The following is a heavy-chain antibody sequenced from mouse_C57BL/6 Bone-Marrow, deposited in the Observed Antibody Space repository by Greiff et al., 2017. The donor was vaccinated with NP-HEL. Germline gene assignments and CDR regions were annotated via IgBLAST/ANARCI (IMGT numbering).Heavy chain of an antibody. Sequence: DVMPVESGGGLVQPGGSLKLSCAASGFTFSDYYMYWVRQTPEKRLEWVAYISNGGGSTYYLDTVKGRFTISRDNAKNTLYLQMSRLKSEDTAMYYCARHNHGRYFDVWGTGTTVTVSS. CDR2: ISNGGGST. CDR3: ARHNHGRYFDV. CDR1: GFTFSDYY. J-gene: IGHJ1*03. V-gene: IGHV5-12*01.